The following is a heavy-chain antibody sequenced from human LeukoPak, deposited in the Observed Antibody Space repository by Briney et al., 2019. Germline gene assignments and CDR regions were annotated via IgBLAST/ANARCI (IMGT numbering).Heavy chain of an antibody. J-gene: IGHJ4*02. CDR1: GVSISSDF. Sequence: SETLSLTCTVSGVSISSDFWSWIRQPPGKGLEWIGYIFYTGTTTYNTSLSSRVTISVDTSKNQFSLKLRSVTTADTAVYFCARGLVTGWSPPLLDYWGPGTLVTVSS. CDR2: IFYTGTT. D-gene: IGHD2-21*02. CDR3: ARGLVTGWSPPLLDY. V-gene: IGHV4-59*01.